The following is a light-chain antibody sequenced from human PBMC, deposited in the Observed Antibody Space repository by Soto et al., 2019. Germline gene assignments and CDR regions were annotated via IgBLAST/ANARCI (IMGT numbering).Light chain of an antibody. J-gene: IGKJ1*01. CDR3: QQYGSWT. CDR2: GTS. Sequence: EIVLTQSPGTLSVSPGERATLSCRASQTISSNNLAWYQQKPGQAPSLLIYGTSSRATGIPDRFSGSGSGTDFTLTISRLEPEDSAIYYCQQYGSWTFGQVTQVEI. CDR1: QTISSNN. V-gene: IGKV3-20*01.